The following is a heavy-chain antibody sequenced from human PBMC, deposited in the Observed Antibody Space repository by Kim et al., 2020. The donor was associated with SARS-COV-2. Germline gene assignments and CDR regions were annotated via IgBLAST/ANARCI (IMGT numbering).Heavy chain of an antibody. V-gene: IGHV3-23*01. D-gene: IGHD6-6*01. CDR3: AKRVVCSSSPFDY. Sequence: ADAVRGRFTISRNMSENALYLQMDRLRAEDTAVYYCAKRVVCSSSPFDYWGQGTLVTVSS. J-gene: IGHJ4*02.